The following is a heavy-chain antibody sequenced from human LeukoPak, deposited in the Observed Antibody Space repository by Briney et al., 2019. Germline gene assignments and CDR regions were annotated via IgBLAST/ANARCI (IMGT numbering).Heavy chain of an antibody. CDR1: GFTFSSYD. Sequence: GGSLRLSCAASGFTFSSYDMHWVRQAPGKGLEWVSSISSISSYIYYADSVKGRFTISRDNAKNSLYLQMNSLRAEDTAVYYCARDSSYLEDAFDIWGQGTMVTVSS. J-gene: IGHJ3*02. CDR2: ISSISSYI. CDR3: ARDSSYLEDAFDI. V-gene: IGHV3-21*01. D-gene: IGHD6-19*01.